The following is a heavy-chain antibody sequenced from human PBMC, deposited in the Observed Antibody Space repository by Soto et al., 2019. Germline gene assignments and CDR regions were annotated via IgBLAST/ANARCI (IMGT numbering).Heavy chain of an antibody. Sequence: EVQVLESGGGLVQPGGSLRLSCAASGFIFSNYAMSWVRQAPGKGLDWVSSISGSGTTTHYADSVKGWFSISRDNSKNMLYLEMNSLRAEDTAVYYCAKDYPAAGARDYWGQGTLVTVSS. J-gene: IGHJ4*02. CDR1: GFIFSNYA. V-gene: IGHV3-23*01. CDR2: ISGSGTTT. CDR3: AKDYPAAGARDY. D-gene: IGHD6-13*01.